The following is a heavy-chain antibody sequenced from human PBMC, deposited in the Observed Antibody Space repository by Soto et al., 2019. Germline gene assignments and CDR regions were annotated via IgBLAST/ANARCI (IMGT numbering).Heavy chain of an antibody. CDR2: TYYRSKWYN. V-gene: IGHV6-1*01. CDR3: ASTDCSSTSCYYYYYMDV. Sequence: PSQTLSLTCAISGDSVSSNSAAWNWIRQSPSRGLEWLGRTYYRSKWYNDYAVSVKSRITINPDTSKNQFSLQLNSVTPEDTAVYYCASTDCSSTSCYYYYYMDVWGKGTTVTVSS. CDR1: GDSVSSNSAA. D-gene: IGHD2-2*01. J-gene: IGHJ6*03.